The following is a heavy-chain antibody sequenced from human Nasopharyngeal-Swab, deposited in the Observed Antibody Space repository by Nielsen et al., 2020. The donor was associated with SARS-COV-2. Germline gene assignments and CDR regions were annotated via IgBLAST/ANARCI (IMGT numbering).Heavy chain of an antibody. J-gene: IGHJ4*02. CDR2: ISSSGSTI. CDR1: GFRDYS. D-gene: IGHD6-19*01. V-gene: IGHV3-48*04. Sequence: GESLKISCVDSGFRDYSMNWVRQAPGKGLEWVSYISSSGSTIYYADSVKGRFTISRDNAKNSLYLQMNSLRAEDTAVYYCARDCLYSSGWLDWGQGTLVTVSS. CDR3: ARDCLYSSGWLD.